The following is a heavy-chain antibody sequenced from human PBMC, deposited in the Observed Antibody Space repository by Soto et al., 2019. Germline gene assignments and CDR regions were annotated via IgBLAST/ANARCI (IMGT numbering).Heavy chain of an antibody. V-gene: IGHV3-33*01. CDR2: IWYDGSNK. D-gene: IGHD5-18*01. Sequence: QVQLVESGGGVVQPGRSLRLSCAASGFTFSSYGMHWVRQAPGKGLEWVAVIWYDGSNKYYVDSVKGRFTISRDNSKNTLYLEMNSLRPEDTAVYYCARGAGYSYGVIDYWGQGTLVTVSS. J-gene: IGHJ4*02. CDR3: ARGAGYSYGVIDY. CDR1: GFTFSSYG.